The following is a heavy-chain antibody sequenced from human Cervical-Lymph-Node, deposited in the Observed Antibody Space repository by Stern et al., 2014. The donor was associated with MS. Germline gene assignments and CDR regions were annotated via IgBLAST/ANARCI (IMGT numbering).Heavy chain of an antibody. CDR1: GFVFSGFG. J-gene: IGHJ6*02. CDR3: ARSSPMALRYGMDV. V-gene: IGHV3-33*01. Sequence: VQLVESGGGVVQPGRSLRLSCAASGFVFSGFGMHWVRQAPGKGLEWVGVISYDGTNKTYGESVKGRATISRDNSKNTLYLQVNSLRAEDTAVYYCARSSPMALRYGMDVWGRGTTVIVSS. CDR2: ISYDGTNK. D-gene: IGHD3-16*01.